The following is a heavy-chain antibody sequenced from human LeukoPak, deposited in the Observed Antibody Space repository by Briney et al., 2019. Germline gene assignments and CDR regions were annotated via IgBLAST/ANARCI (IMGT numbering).Heavy chain of an antibody. J-gene: IGHJ6*03. CDR3: ARTGYSSSWSYYYYYMDV. V-gene: IGHV3-53*01. CDR2: IYSGGST. Sequence: VSLRLSCAASGFTVSSNYMSWVRQAPGKGLEWVSVIYSGGSTYYADSVKGRFTISRDNSKNTLYLQMNSLRAEDTAVYYCARTGYSSSWSYYYYYMDVWGKGTTVTVSS. CDR1: GFTVSSNY. D-gene: IGHD6-13*01.